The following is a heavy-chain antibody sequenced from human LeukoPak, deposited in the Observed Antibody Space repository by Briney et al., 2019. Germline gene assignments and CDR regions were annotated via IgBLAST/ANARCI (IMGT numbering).Heavy chain of an antibody. CDR1: RGSISSCSYY. CDR3: ERHLKGGITIFGVVLGAVDY. CDR2: IYYSGST. V-gene: IGHV4-39*01. D-gene: IGHD3-3*01. J-gene: IGHJ4*02. Sequence: SETLSLTCTVSRGSISSCSYYWGWIRQPPGGGLGWIGNIYYSGSTYYNPSVKIHVTISVDSPKNQFSLKLSSMTAADTAVYYCERHLKGGITIFGVVLGAVDYWGQGTLVTVSS.